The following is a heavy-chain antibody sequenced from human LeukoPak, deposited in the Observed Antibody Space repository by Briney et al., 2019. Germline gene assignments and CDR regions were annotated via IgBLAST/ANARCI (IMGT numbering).Heavy chain of an antibody. CDR3: ASLPYYDFWSGYYSSAEAFDY. D-gene: IGHD3-3*01. Sequence: SETLSLTCTVSGGSISSSSYYWGWIRQPPGKGLEWIGSIYYSGSTYYNPSLKSRVTISVDTSKNQFSLKLSSVTAADTAVYYCASLPYYDFWSGYYSSAEAFDYWGQGTLVTVSS. CDR1: GGSISSSSYY. CDR2: IYYSGST. V-gene: IGHV4-39*07. J-gene: IGHJ4*02.